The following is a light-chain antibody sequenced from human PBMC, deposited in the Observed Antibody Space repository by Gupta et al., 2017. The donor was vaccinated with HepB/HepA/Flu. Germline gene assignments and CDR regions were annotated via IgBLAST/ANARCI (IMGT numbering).Light chain of an antibody. CDR3: QSADNSGSNWV. CDR1: TLPKQF. V-gene: IGLV3-25*03. J-gene: IGLJ3*02. Sequence: SYELTQPPSVSVSPGQTARIICSGDTLPKQFAYWYQQKAGQAPVLVIHKDSKRPSGIPERFSGSSSGTTVTLTISGVQAEDEADYDCQSADNSGSNWVFGGGTKLTVL. CDR2: KDS.